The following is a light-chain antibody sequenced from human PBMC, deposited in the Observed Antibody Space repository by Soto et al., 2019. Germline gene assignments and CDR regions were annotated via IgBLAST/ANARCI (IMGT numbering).Light chain of an antibody. V-gene: IGLV2-14*03. Sequence: QSALTQPASVSGSPGQSITISCTGTSSDFGGYNYISWYQQHPGKAPKLLIYDVSSRPSGISYRFSGSKSGNTASLTISGLQAEDPADYYCSSLTSSDTLIFGGGTKLTVL. CDR3: SSLTSSDTLI. CDR2: DVS. CDR1: SSDFGGYNY. J-gene: IGLJ2*01.